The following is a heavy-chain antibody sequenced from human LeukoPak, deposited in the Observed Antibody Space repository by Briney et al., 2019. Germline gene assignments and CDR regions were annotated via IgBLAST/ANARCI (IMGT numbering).Heavy chain of an antibody. Sequence: GGSLRLSCAASGFTFSSYTMHWVRQAPGKGLEWVAVLSSDGSNKYYADSVKGRFTISRDNSRNTMYLQMNSLRAEDTAVYYCARGRYCSSTSCYENYYYALDIWGQGTTVTVSS. J-gene: IGHJ6*02. V-gene: IGHV3-30-3*01. D-gene: IGHD2-2*01. CDR2: LSSDGSNK. CDR1: GFTFSSYT. CDR3: ARGRYCSSTSCYENYYYALDI.